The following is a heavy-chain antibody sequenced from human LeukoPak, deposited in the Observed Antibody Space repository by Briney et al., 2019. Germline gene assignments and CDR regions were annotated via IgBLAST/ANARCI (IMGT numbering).Heavy chain of an antibody. CDR2: INPNSGGT. CDR1: GHTFTGYY. J-gene: IGHJ4*02. CDR3: ARGTAVAGSGLVYYFDY. D-gene: IGHD6-19*01. V-gene: IGHV1-2*04. Sequence: GASVKVSCKASGHTFTGYYMHWVRQAPGQGLEWMGWINPNSGGTNYAQKFQGWVTMTRDTSITTAYMELSRLRSDDTAVYYCARGTAVAGSGLVYYFDYWGQGTLVTVSS.